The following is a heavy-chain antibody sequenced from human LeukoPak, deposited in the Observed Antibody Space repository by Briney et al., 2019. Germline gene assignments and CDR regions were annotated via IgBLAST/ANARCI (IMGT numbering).Heavy chain of an antibody. J-gene: IGHJ4*02. CDR1: GGSISTYY. Sequence: SETLSLTCTVSGGSISTYYWSWIRQPPGKGLEWIGYIYHSESNNYNPSLKSRITISVDTSQNQFYLKLSPGAAADTAVYYCARLSQVGATDYWGQGTLVTVSS. CDR3: ARLSQVGATDY. D-gene: IGHD1-26*01. V-gene: IGHV4-59*12. CDR2: IYHSESN.